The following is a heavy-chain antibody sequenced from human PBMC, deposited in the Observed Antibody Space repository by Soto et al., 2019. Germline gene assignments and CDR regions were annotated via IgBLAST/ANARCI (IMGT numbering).Heavy chain of an antibody. CDR1: GGSTSSRSYY. J-gene: IGHJ6*02. CDR3: ASGYDILTGYPRGDYYRMDV. D-gene: IGHD3-9*01. Sequence: SQSRSLTCTVSGGSTSSRSYYWGWLLQHPGYVLEWIWSIYYSGSTYYNPPLKSRVTISVYTYKNQFSLKLSSVTAADPAVYYCASGYDILTGYPRGDYYRMDVCGRGTTVT. V-gene: IGHV4-39*01. CDR2: IYYSGST.